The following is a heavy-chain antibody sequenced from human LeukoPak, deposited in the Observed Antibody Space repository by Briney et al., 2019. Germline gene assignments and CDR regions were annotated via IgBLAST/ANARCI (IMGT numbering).Heavy chain of an antibody. V-gene: IGHV5-51*01. CDR3: ASGGQSIIMMGADAFDV. J-gene: IGHJ3*01. D-gene: IGHD3-16*01. CDR1: GYSFTSYW. Sequence: GESLKISCKGSGYSFTSYWIGWVRQMPGKGLEWMGIIYPGDSDARYSPSFQGQVTISADKSINTAYLQWSSLKASDTAMYYCASGGQSIIMMGADAFDVWGQGTMVTVSS. CDR2: IYPGDSDA.